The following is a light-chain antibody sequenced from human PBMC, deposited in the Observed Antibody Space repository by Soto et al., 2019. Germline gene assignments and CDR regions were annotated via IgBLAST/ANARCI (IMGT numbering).Light chain of an antibody. CDR3: QQYYSPPRT. Sequence: DVQMTQSPSSLSASVGDRVTITCRACQGISNYLAWYQQKPGKVPKLLIYAASTLQSGVPSRFSGSGSGTDFTLTINSLQAEDVAVYYCQQYYSPPRTFGEGTKVDIK. V-gene: IGKV1-27*01. J-gene: IGKJ1*01. CDR2: AAS. CDR1: QGISNY.